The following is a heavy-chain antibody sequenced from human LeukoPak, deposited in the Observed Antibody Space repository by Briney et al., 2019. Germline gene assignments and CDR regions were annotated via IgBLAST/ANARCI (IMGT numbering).Heavy chain of an antibody. V-gene: IGHV3-66*02. Sequence: PGGSLRLSCAASGFTVSSNYMSWVRQAPGKGLEWVSVIYSGGSTYYADSVKGRFTISRDNSKNALYLQMNSLRAEDTAVYYCAKKIGTAASLVAFDIWGQGTMVTVSS. CDR2: IYSGGST. CDR3: AKKIGTAASLVAFDI. J-gene: IGHJ3*02. D-gene: IGHD2-2*01. CDR1: GFTVSSNY.